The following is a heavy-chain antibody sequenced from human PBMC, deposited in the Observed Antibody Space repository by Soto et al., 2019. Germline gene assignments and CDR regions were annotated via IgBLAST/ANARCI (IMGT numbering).Heavy chain of an antibody. J-gene: IGHJ3*02. D-gene: IGHD6-19*01. CDR2: ISSSSSYI. CDR1: GFTFSSYS. V-gene: IGHV3-21*01. Sequence: SGGSLRLSCAASGFTFSSYSMNWVRQAPGKGLEWVSSISSSSSYIYYADSVKGRFTISRDNAKNSLYLQMNSLRAEDTAVYYCARDRGIAVAVRRSNDAFDIWGQGTMVTVSS. CDR3: ARDRGIAVAVRRSNDAFDI.